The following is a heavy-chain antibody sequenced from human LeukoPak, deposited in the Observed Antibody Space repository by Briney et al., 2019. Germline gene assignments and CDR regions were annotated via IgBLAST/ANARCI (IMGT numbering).Heavy chain of an antibody. CDR3: ASGIQLWLLNY. D-gene: IGHD5-18*01. Sequence: SETLSLTCTVSGDSITTYYWTWIRQPAGKGLEWIGRIFASGSTNYNPSLKSRVTMSVDTSKNQFSLTLSSVTAADTAVYYCASGIQLWLLNYWGQETLVTVSS. V-gene: IGHV4-4*07. CDR2: IFASGST. J-gene: IGHJ4*02. CDR1: GDSITTYY.